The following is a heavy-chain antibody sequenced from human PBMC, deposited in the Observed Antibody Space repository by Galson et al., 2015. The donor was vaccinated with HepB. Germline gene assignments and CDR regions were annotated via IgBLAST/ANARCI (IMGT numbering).Heavy chain of an antibody. Sequence: LRLSCAVAGFTFGDYAMSWVRQAPGKGLEWVGFIRSKAYGGATEYAASVRGRFTISRDDSKSIAYLQMNSLKTEDTAVYYCTRNGGWRILRATAEYFQLWGQGTLVTVSS. CDR3: TRNGGWRILRATAEYFQL. D-gene: IGHD2-15*01. CDR1: GFTFGDYA. V-gene: IGHV3-49*04. J-gene: IGHJ1*01. CDR2: IRSKAYGGAT.